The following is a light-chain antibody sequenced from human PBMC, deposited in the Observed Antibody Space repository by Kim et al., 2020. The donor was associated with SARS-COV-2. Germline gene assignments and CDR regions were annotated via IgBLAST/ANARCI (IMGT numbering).Light chain of an antibody. CDR2: WAS. CDR1: QTVLYNSNNKSY. J-gene: IGKJ2*03. Sequence: DIVMTQSPDSLAVSLGERATLNCKSSQTVLYNSNNKSYLAWYQQKPEQAPKLLIYWASIRESGVSDRFSGSGSETDFTLTISSLQAEDVAVYYCQQYYSTPPSFGQGTKLEIK. V-gene: IGKV4-1*01. CDR3: QQYYSTPPS.